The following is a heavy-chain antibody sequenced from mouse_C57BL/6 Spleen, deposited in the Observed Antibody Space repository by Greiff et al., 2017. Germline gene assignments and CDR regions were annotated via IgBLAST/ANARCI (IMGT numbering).Heavy chain of an antibody. D-gene: IGHD3-2*02. CDR3: ARSGDLFDY. CDR2: INPSTGGT. Sequence: VQLKESGPELVKPGASVKISCKASGYSFTGYYMNWVKQSPEKSLEWIGEINPSTGGTTYNQKFKAKATLTVDKSSSTAYMQLKSLTSEDSAVYYCARSGDLFDYWGQGTTLPVSS. V-gene: IGHV1-42*01. J-gene: IGHJ2*01. CDR1: GYSFTGYY.